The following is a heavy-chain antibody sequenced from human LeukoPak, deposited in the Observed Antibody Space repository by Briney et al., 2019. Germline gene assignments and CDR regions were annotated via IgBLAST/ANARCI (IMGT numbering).Heavy chain of an antibody. CDR2: IYYSGSP. V-gene: IGHV4-59*08. J-gene: IGHJ4*02. D-gene: IGHD3-10*01. CDR1: GGSISSSY. Sequence: SETLSLTCTVSGGSISSSYWSWIRQPPGKKLEWIGYIYYSGSPDYNPSLKSRVTISVDMSKNQFSLRLSSVTAADTAVYYCASVSYSFDHWGQGTLVTVSS. CDR3: ASVSYSFDH.